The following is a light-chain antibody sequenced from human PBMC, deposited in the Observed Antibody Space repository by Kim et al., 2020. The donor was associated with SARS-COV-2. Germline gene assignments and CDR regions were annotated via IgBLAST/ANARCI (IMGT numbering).Light chain of an antibody. Sequence: GKTVTISGTRSSGSIASNYVQWYQQRPGSSPTAVIFENNQRPSGVPDRFSGSIDSSSNSASLTISGLKTEDEADYYCQSFDSNIQVFGGGTQLTVL. CDR1: SGSIASNY. V-gene: IGLV6-57*01. CDR2: ENN. CDR3: QSFDSNIQV. J-gene: IGLJ3*02.